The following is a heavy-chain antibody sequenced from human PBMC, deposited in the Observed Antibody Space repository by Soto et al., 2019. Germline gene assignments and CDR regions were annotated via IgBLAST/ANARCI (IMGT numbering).Heavy chain of an antibody. V-gene: IGHV1-46*03. J-gene: IGHJ3*02. Sequence: GASVKVSCKASGYTFTSYYMHWVRQAPGQGLEWMGIINPSGGSTSYAQKFQGRVTMTRDTSTSTVYMELSSLRFEDTAVYYCASVTGSRGAFDIWGQGTMVTVSS. D-gene: IGHD3-10*01. CDR3: ASVTGSRGAFDI. CDR1: GYTFTSYY. CDR2: INPSGGST.